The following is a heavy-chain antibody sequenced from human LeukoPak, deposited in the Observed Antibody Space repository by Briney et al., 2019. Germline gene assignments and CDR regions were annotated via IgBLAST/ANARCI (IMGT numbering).Heavy chain of an antibody. D-gene: IGHD5-18*01. CDR3: ARGISSYGYFLDY. CDR1: GFTFSSYG. V-gene: IGHV3-33*01. Sequence: PGGSLRLSCAASGFTFSSYGMHWVRQAPGKGLEWVAVIWYDGSNKYYADSVKGRFTISRDNSKNTLYLQMNSLRAEDTAVYYCARGISSYGYFLDYWGQGTLVTVSS. CDR2: IWYDGSNK. J-gene: IGHJ4*02.